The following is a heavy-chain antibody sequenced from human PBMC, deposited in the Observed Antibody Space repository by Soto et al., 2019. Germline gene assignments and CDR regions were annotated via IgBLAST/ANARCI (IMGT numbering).Heavy chain of an antibody. D-gene: IGHD3-9*01. J-gene: IGHJ4*02. CDR2: ISAYNGNT. CDR1: GYTFTSYG. Sequence: ASVKVSCKASGYTFTSYGISWVRQAPGQGLEWMGWISAYNGNTNYAQKLQGRVTMTTDTSTSTAYMELRSLRSDDTAVYYCARDWRYFDWLPTHGSIYFDYWGQGTLVTVSS. CDR3: ARDWRYFDWLPTHGSIYFDY. V-gene: IGHV1-18*01.